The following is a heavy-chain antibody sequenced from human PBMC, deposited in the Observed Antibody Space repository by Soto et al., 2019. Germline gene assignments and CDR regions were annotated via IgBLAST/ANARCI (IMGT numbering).Heavy chain of an antibody. V-gene: IGHV4-31*03. D-gene: IGHD3-22*01. J-gene: IGHJ4*02. Sequence: QVQLQESGPGLVKPSQTLSLTCTVSGGSISSGGYYWSWIRQHPGKGLEWIGYIYYSGSTYYNPSLKSRVTISVDTSKNQFSLKLSSVTAADTAVYYCAREQRDYDSSGYYLTVADYWGQGTLVTVSS. CDR2: IYYSGST. CDR1: GGSISSGGYY. CDR3: AREQRDYDSSGYYLTVADY.